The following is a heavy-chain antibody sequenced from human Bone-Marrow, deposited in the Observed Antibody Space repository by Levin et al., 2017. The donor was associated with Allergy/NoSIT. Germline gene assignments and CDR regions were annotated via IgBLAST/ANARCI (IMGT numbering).Heavy chain of an antibody. Sequence: QPGGSLRLSCAASGFTFSSYAMSWVRQAPGKGLEWVSAISGSGGSTYYADSVKGRFTISRDNSKNTLYLQMNSLRAEDTAVYYCAKCRLVVVVAAPPNAFDIWGQGTMVTVSS. J-gene: IGHJ3*02. CDR3: AKCRLVVVVAAPPNAFDI. CDR1: GFTFSSYA. V-gene: IGHV3-23*01. CDR2: ISGSGGST. D-gene: IGHD2-15*01.